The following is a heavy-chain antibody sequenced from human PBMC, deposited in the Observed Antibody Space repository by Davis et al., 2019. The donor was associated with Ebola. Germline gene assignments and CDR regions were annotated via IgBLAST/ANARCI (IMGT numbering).Heavy chain of an antibody. CDR1: GFPFSYYF. J-gene: IGHJ4*02. Sequence: GGSLRLSCAVSGFPFSYYFMDWVRLTPGKGLEWVGLSRNNENGYSTEYAASVRGRFTISRDDSKESLYLQMNSLRTEDTAVYYCVTENWYRFESWGQGTLVTVSS. CDR2: SRNNENGYST. V-gene: IGHV3-72*01. D-gene: IGHD1/OR15-1a*01. CDR3: VTENWYRFES.